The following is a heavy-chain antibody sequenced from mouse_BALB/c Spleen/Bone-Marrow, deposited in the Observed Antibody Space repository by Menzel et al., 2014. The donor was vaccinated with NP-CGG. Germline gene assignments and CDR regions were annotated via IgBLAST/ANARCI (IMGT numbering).Heavy chain of an antibody. D-gene: IGHD4-1*01. J-gene: IGHJ2*01. Sequence: EVQLQQSGTDPVKPGASVKLSCTASGFNIKDTYMHWVKQRPEQGLDWIGRIDPASGNIQYDPKFQGRAAITADTSSNTACLQLSSLTSEDTAVYYCASLTGTFDYWGQGTPLTVSS. CDR2: IDPASGNI. CDR1: GFNIKDTY. V-gene: IGHV14-3*02. CDR3: ASLTGTFDY.